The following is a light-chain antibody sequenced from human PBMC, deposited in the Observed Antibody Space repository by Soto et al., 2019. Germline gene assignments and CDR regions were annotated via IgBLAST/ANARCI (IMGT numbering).Light chain of an antibody. CDR2: GAS. J-gene: IGKJ2*01. CDR3: QQFGSSIPLT. V-gene: IGKV3-20*01. CDR1: QGIGSRY. Sequence: EIVMTQSPGTLSLSPGERATISCRASQGIGSRYLAWYHQKSGQAPRLLIYGASSRATGIPDRFSGSGSGTDFTLTISRLEPEDFGVYYCQQFGSSIPLTFGQGTKLEIK.